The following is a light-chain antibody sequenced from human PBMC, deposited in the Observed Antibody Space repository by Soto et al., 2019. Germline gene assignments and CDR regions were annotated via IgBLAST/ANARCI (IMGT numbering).Light chain of an antibody. Sequence: QSVLTQPPSVSGTTGQKVTVSCSGSRYNIEVNAVNWYQQVPGTAPKVLIYSNNPRPSGVPDRFSGSKSGTSASLAISGLQSEDEADYYSETWDDSLNGRVFGGGTKLTVL. V-gene: IGLV1-44*01. CDR2: SNN. CDR1: RYNIEVNA. J-gene: IGLJ3*02. CDR3: ETWDDSLNGRV.